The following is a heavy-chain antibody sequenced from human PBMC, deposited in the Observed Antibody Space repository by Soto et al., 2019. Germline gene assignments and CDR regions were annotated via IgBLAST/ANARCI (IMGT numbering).Heavy chain of an antibody. CDR2: IWYDRDNQ. CDR1: GFTFSSYG. Sequence: QLQLVESGGAVVQPGRSLRLSCAASGFTFSSYGMHWVRQAPGKGLEWVALIWYDRDNQYYGDSVKGRFSISRDIANTIVSRQMNSLRAEDTAVYYCARALEADYDLSAENYGMDVWGQGTTVTVSS. J-gene: IGHJ6*02. V-gene: IGHV3-33*01. CDR3: ARALEADYDLSAENYGMDV. D-gene: IGHD3-3*01.